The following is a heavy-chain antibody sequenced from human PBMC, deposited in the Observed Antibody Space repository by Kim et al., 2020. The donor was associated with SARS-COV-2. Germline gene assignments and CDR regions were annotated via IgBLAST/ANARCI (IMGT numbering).Heavy chain of an antibody. V-gene: IGHV4-39*01. D-gene: IGHD2-2*02. CDR3: ARRGAGGPATAIFDP. Sequence: PSLRSRCTLSLDTSKNQFSLRVGSVTAADTAVYYCARRGAGGPATAIFDPWGQGMLVTVAS. J-gene: IGHJ5*02.